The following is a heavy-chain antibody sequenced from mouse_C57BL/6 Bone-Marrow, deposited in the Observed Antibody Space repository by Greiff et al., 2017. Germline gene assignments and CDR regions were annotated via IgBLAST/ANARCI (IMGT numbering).Heavy chain of an antibody. V-gene: IGHV14-4*01. CDR1: GFNIKDDY. D-gene: IGHD2-3*01. CDR2: IDPENGDT. J-gene: IGHJ3*01. Sequence: VQLQQSGAELVRPGASVKLSCTASGFNIKDDYMHWVKQRPEQGLEWIGWIDPENGDTEYASKFQGKATITADTSSNTAYLQLSSLTSEDTAVYYCTEGYYWFAYWSQGTLVTVSA. CDR3: TEGYYWFAY.